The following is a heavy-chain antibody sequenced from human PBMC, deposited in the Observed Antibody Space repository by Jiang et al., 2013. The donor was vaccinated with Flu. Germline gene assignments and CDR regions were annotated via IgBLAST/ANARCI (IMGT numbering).Heavy chain of an antibody. D-gene: IGHD1-14*01. CDR2: IDPSASYI. CDR3: ARQGAAGTYYYYYVMDV. J-gene: IGHJ6*02. V-gene: IGHV5-10-1*01. Sequence: VKKPGESLRISCQGSGYNFTNYWISWVRQTPGKGLEWMGRIDPSASYINYSPSFQGHVTISADKSSSTAYLQWSSLQASDTAKYYCARQGAAGTYYYYYVMDVWGQGTTVTVSS. CDR1: GYNFTNYW.